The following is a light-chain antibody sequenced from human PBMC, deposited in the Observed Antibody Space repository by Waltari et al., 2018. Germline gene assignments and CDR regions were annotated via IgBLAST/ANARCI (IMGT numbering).Light chain of an antibody. J-gene: IGKJ1*01. CDR1: QSISSW. CDR2: KAS. Sequence: DIQMTQSPSTLSASVGDRVTITCRASQSISSWLAWYQQKPGKAPKPLIYKASRLESGVPSRFSGSGSGTEFTLTISSLQPDDFATYYCQQYDSYSGTFGQGTRVEIK. CDR3: QQYDSYSGT. V-gene: IGKV1-5*03.